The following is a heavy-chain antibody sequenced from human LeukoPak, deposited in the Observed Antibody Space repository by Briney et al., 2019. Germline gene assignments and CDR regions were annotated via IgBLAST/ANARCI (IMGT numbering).Heavy chain of an antibody. Sequence: PGGSLRLSCAASGFTFSSYSMNSVRQAPGKGLEWVSSIGSSSSYTHYADSVKGRFTTSRDNAKNSLYLQMNSLRAEDTAMYYCAREAPRGAASGWGQGNLVTVSS. CDR3: AREAPRGAASG. CDR1: GFTFSSYS. J-gene: IGHJ4*02. V-gene: IGHV3-21*01. CDR2: IGSSSSYT. D-gene: IGHD1-26*01.